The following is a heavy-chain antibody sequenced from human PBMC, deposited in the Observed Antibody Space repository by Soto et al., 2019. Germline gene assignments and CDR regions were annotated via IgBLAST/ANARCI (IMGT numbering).Heavy chain of an antibody. Sequence: PSETLSLTCTVSGGSISSYYWSWIRQPPGKGLEWIGYIYYSGSTNYNPSLKSRVTISVDTSKNQFSLKLSSVTAADTAVYYCARILNPRIAAADNYFDYWGHRTLVTVSS. D-gene: IGHD6-13*01. V-gene: IGHV4-59*01. J-gene: IGHJ4*01. CDR3: ARILNPRIAAADNYFDY. CDR2: IYYSGST. CDR1: GGSISSYY.